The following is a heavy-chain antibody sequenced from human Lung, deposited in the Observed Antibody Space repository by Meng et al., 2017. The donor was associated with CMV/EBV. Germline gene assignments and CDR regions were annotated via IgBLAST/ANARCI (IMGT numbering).Heavy chain of an antibody. CDR3: AKSGGYASGNHKTSPSDY. Sequence: QGELVQSGAEVKKPGASVKVSCKASGYTFIDYYMHWVRQAPGQGLEWMGWINPNSGTTTYAQNFKGRVTMTRDTSISTAYMQLTMLTSDDTAVYYCAKSGGYASGNHKTSPSDYWGQGTLVTVSS. D-gene: IGHD3-10*01. CDR1: GYTFIDYY. J-gene: IGHJ4*02. CDR2: INPNSGTT. V-gene: IGHV1-2*02.